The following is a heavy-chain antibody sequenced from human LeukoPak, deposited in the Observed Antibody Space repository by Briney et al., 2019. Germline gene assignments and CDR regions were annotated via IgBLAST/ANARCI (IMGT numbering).Heavy chain of an antibody. CDR2: IKQDGSEK. J-gene: IGHJ4*02. D-gene: IGHD1-26*01. CDR1: GFTFSSYW. V-gene: IGHV3-7*03. Sequence: GGSLRLSCAASGFTFSSYWMSWVRQAPGKGLEWVANIKQDGSEKYYVDSVKGRFTISRDNAKNSLYLQMNSLRAEDTALYYCAKDMEGELRADFDYWGQGTLVTVSS. CDR3: AKDMEGELRADFDY.